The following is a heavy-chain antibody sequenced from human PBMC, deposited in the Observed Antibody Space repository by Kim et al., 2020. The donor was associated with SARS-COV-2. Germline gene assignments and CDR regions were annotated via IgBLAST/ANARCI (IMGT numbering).Heavy chain of an antibody. CDR3: ARAPLKSFRVVSHNFDY. J-gene: IGHJ4*02. D-gene: IGHD3-3*01. V-gene: IGHV4-31*03. Sequence: SETLSLTCTVSGGSISSGGYYWSWIRQHPGKGLEWIGYIYYSGSTYYNPSLKSRVTISVDTSKNQFSLKLSSVTAADTAVYYCARAPLKSFRVVSHNFDYWGPGTLGTVSS. CDR2: IYYSGST. CDR1: GGSISSGGYY.